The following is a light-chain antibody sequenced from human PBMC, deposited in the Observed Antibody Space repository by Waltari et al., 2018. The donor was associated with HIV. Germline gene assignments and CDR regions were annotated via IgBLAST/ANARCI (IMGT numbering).Light chain of an antibody. CDR1: AWPKKF. CDR3: YSTANSGTHIRV. J-gene: IGLJ2*01. CDR2: EDS. Sequence: SYELTQPPPVSVSPGQTARITCSGYAWPKKFTYWYQQKSVHAPALVIYEDSKRPSGIPQTFSGSSSGSMATLTISGAQVADEADYYCYSTANSGTHIRVFGGGTKLTVL. V-gene: IGLV3-10*01.